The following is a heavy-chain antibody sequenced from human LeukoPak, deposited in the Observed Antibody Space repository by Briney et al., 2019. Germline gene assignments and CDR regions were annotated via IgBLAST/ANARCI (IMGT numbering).Heavy chain of an antibody. D-gene: IGHD3-16*01. J-gene: IGHJ3*02. CDR3: ARGNYYVDM. Sequence: WGSLILSCAASAFTFSSFGMHWVRQAPGKGLEWVAVIWYDGRKMEYGDSVKGRFSISRDNSKNTLYLQMNGLRDDDTAVYCCARGNYYVDMWGRGTMVTV. CDR1: AFTFSSFG. CDR2: IWYDGRKM. V-gene: IGHV3-33*01.